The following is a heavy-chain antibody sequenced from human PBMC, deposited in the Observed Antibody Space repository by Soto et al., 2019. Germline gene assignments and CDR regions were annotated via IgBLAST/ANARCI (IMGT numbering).Heavy chain of an antibody. CDR1: GGSISSGGYY. D-gene: IGHD3-3*01. CDR3: ARDRRFGMDV. Sequence: QVQLQESGPGLVKPSQTLSLTCTVSGGSISSGGYYWSWMRQHPGKGLEWIGYIDYSGSSYYNPSLKSRVTISVDTSKNQFSLKLSSVTAADTAVYYCARDRRFGMDVWGQGTTVTVSS. V-gene: IGHV4-31*03. J-gene: IGHJ6*02. CDR2: IDYSGSS.